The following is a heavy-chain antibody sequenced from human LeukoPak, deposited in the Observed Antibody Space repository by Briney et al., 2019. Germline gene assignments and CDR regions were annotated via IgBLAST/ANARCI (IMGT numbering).Heavy chain of an antibody. CDR1: GFTFSSYA. D-gene: IGHD4-11*01. CDR3: AKDSCRIDCGNCYWYFDL. Sequence: GGSLRLSCAASGFTFSSYAMSWVRQAPGKGLEWVSAISGSGGSTYYADSVKGRFTISRDNSKNTLYLQMNSLRAEDTAVYYCAKDSCRIDCGNCYWYFDLWGRGTLVTVSS. V-gene: IGHV3-23*01. CDR2: ISGSGGST. J-gene: IGHJ2*01.